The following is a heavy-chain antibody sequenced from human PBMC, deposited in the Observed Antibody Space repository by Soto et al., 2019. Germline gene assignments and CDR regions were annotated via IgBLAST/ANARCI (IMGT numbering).Heavy chain of an antibody. CDR1: GFTFSSYA. J-gene: IGHJ2*01. D-gene: IGHD3-16*01. V-gene: IGHV3-30-3*01. CDR3: ARPLWRDDYNWGDFDL. Sequence: QVQLVESGGGVVQPGRSLRLSCAASGFTFSSYAMHWVRQAPGKGLEWVAVISYDGSNKYYADSVKGRFTISRDNSKNTLYLQMTSMRTEQTAVYYCARPLWRDDYNWGDFDLWGRGTLVTVSS. CDR2: ISYDGSNK.